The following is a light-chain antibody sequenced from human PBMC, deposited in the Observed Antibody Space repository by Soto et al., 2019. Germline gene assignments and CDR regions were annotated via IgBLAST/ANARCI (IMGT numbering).Light chain of an antibody. J-gene: IGKJ5*01. CDR2: GAS. Sequence: EIVLTQSPGTLSLSPGERATLSCRASQSVSSSYLAWYQQKPGQAPRLLIYGASSRATGIPDRFSGSGSGTDFTFTISRLEPGDFAVYYCQQYGSLRITFGQGTRLEIK. CDR3: QQYGSLRIT. CDR1: QSVSSSY. V-gene: IGKV3-20*01.